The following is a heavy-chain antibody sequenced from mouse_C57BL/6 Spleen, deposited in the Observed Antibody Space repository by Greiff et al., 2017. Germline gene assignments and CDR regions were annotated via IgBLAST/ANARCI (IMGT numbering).Heavy chain of an antibody. D-gene: IGHD1-1*01. J-gene: IGHJ4*01. CDR2: INPNNGGT. Sequence: VQLQQSGPELVKPGASVKMSCKASGYTFTDYNMHWVKQSHGKSLEWIGYINPNNGGTSYNQKFKGKATLTVNKSSSTAYMELRSLTSEDSAVYYCAGITTVVNAMDYWGQGTSVTVSS. CDR1: GYTFTDYN. CDR3: AGITTVVNAMDY. V-gene: IGHV1-22*01.